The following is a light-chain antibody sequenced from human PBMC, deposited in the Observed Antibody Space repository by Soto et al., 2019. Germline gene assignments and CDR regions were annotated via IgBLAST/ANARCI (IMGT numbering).Light chain of an antibody. CDR2: GTS. CDR3: KQYGSSPLT. V-gene: IGKV3-20*01. CDR1: QSVTGTS. J-gene: IGKJ4*01. Sequence: EIVLTQSPGTLSLSPGERATLSCRASQSVTGTSLAWYRQIPGRAPRLLIYGTSIRATGIPDRFSGSGSGTDFSLTISRLEPEDFAVYYCKQYGSSPLTFGGGTKIEIK.